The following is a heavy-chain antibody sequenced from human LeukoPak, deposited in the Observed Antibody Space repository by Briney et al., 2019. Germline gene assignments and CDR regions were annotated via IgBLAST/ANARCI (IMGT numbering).Heavy chain of an antibody. J-gene: IGHJ4*02. D-gene: IGHD1-7*01. CDR1: GYTFTNYD. V-gene: IGHV1-8*03. CDR3: ARVWVIGGTARAEKYFDS. CDR2: MNSGSGDT. Sequence: ASVKVSCKASGYTFTNYDINWVRQATGQGLEWMGWMNSGSGDTAYAQKFQGRVTFTRDTSISTAYMELGSLRSEDTAVYYCARVWVIGGTARAEKYFDSWGQGTLVTVSS.